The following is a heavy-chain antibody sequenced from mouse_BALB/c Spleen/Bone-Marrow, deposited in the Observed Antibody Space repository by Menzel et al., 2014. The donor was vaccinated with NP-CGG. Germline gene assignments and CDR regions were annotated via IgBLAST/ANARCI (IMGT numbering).Heavy chain of an antibody. Sequence: SGAELAKPGASVKMSCKASGYTFTSYWMHWVKQRPGQGLEWIGYINPSTGYTDYNQKSNDKATLTADKSSSTAYMQLSSLTSKDSAVYYCARGNPLYAMDYWGQGTSVTVSS. CDR3: ARGNPLYAMDY. V-gene: IGHV1-7*01. CDR2: INPSTGYT. J-gene: IGHJ4*01. D-gene: IGHD2-1*01. CDR1: GYTFTSYW.